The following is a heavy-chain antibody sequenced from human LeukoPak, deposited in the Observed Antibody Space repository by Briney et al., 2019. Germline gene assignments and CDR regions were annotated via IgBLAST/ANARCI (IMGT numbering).Heavy chain of an antibody. CDR3: ARGMAAAYDYNWFDA. Sequence: SETLSLTCTVSGGSINNYYWAWIRQPAGRELEWIGRISASGTNRYNPSLKSRVTMSVDTSQNQFSLKVASVTAADTAVYFCARGMAAAYDYNWFDAWGQGTLVTVSS. CDR2: ISASGTN. D-gene: IGHD5-12*01. J-gene: IGHJ5*02. CDR1: GGSINNYY. V-gene: IGHV4-4*07.